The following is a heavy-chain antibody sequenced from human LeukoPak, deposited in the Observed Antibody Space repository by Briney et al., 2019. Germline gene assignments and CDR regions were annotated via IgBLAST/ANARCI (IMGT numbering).Heavy chain of an antibody. Sequence: GGSLRLSCVASGFPFDRYWMSWVRQAPGKGLEWVANIKHDGSEKNFVDSVKGRFTISRDNAENSLFLQMNSLRADDTAVYFCARQPIYEAYFDFGAQGTLVTVSS. CDR1: GFPFDRYW. J-gene: IGHJ4*02. V-gene: IGHV3-7*01. D-gene: IGHD3-16*01. CDR3: ARQPIYEAYFDF. CDR2: IKHDGSEK.